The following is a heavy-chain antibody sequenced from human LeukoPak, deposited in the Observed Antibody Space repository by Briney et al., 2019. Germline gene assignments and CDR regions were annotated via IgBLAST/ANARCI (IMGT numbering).Heavy chain of an antibody. Sequence: GGSLRLSCAVSGITLSNYGMSWVRQAPGKGLERVAGISGGAGGTTYADSVKGRFTISRDNNKNTLFLQMNSLRAEDTAVYYCARDYDSSGYYYGHFDYWGQGTLVTVSS. V-gene: IGHV3-23*01. D-gene: IGHD3-22*01. CDR3: ARDYDSSGYYYGHFDY. CDR1: GITLSNYG. J-gene: IGHJ4*02. CDR2: ISGGAGGT.